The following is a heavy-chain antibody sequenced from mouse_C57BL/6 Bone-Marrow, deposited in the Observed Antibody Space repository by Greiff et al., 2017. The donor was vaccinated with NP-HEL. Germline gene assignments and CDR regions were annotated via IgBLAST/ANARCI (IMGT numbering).Heavy chain of an antibody. V-gene: IGHV1-47*01. CDR3: SRGGGLKLDWYFDV. CDR2: FHPYNDDT. D-gene: IGHD2-2*01. CDR1: GYTFTTYP. J-gene: IGHJ1*03. Sequence: QVQLQQSGAELVKPGASVKMSCKASGYTFTTYPIEWMKQNHGKSLEWIGNFHPYNDDTKYNEKFKGKATLTVEKSSSAVYLELSRLTSYGSSVYYGSRGGGLKLDWYFDVWGTGTTVTVSS.